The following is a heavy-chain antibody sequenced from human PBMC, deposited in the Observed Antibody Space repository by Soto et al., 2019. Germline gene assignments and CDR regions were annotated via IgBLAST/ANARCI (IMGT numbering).Heavy chain of an antibody. Sequence: SETLSLTCSVSGGSISSYYWSWIRQPPGKGLEWVAYIFYSGSTNYNPSLKSRATISVDTSENQVSLRLTSVTAADTAVYYCARVYMVRGTIIRYLDYWGQGTLVT. J-gene: IGHJ4*02. CDR1: GGSISSYY. CDR2: IFYSGST. CDR3: ARVYMVRGTIIRYLDY. D-gene: IGHD3-10*01. V-gene: IGHV4-59*08.